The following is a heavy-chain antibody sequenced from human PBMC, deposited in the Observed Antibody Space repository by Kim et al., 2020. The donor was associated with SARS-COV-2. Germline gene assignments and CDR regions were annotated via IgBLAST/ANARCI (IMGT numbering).Heavy chain of an antibody. CDR3: ARGGDYPHPYFDY. Sequence: GGSLRLSCAASGFTFSTYWMSWVRQAPGKGLEWVANIKQDGSEKYYVDSVKGRFTISRDNAKNSLYLQMNSLRAEDTAVYYCARGGDYPHPYFDYWGQGTLVTVSS. CDR2: IKQDGSEK. V-gene: IGHV3-7*04. D-gene: IGHD4-17*01. J-gene: IGHJ4*02. CDR1: GFTFSTYW.